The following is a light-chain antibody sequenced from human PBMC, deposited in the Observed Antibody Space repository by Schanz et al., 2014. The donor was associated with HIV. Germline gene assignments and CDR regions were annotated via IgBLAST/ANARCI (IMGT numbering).Light chain of an antibody. CDR3: QYFGNSGGT. J-gene: IGKJ4*01. V-gene: IGKV3-11*01. CDR2: DAS. Sequence: DIVLSQSPVTLSLFPGERATLSCRASQSVRNYLAWYQQRPGQAPRLVISDASTRATGIPARFSGRGSGTDFTLTISSLEPEDFAVYYCQYFGNSGGTFGGGTKVEIK. CDR1: QSVRNY.